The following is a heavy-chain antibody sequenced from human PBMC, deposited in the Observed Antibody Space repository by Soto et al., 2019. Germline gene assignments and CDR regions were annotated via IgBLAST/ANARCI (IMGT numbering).Heavy chain of an antibody. CDR2: ISGSGGST. V-gene: IGHV3-23*01. Sequence: PGGSLRLSCAASGFTLSSYAMSWVRQAPGKGLEWVSAISGSGGSTYYADSVKGRFTISRDNSKNTLYLQMNSLRAEDTAVFYCAKAKVAVAGTLDYWGQGTLVTVSS. D-gene: IGHD6-19*01. CDR1: GFTLSSYA. CDR3: AKAKVAVAGTLDY. J-gene: IGHJ4*02.